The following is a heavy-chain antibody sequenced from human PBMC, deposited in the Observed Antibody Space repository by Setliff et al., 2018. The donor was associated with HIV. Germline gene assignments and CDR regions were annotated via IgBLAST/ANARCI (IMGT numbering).Heavy chain of an antibody. J-gene: IGHJ6*03. CDR2: IIPILGVA. V-gene: IGHV1-69*02. D-gene: IGHD3-3*01. CDR3: VRGVQSPPHYPCYYMDV. CDR1: RSTFNSHT. Sequence: SVKVSCKASRSTFNSHTINWVRQAPGQGLDWMGRIIPILGVANYAQRFQGKVTITADKSTSTAYMELTSLRFDDTAMYYCVRGVQSPPHYPCYYMDVWGEGTMVTVSS.